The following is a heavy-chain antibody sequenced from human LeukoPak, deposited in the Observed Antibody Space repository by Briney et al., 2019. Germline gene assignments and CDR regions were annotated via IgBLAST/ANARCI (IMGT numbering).Heavy chain of an antibody. Sequence: SETLSLTCTVSGGSISSYYWSWIRQPPGKGLEWIGEIYHSGSTNYNPTLKSRVTISVDKSKNQFSLKLSSVTAADTAVYYCARERGSGSFDAFDIWGQGTMVTVSS. J-gene: IGHJ3*02. CDR2: IYHSGST. D-gene: IGHD3-10*01. CDR1: GGSISSYY. CDR3: ARERGSGSFDAFDI. V-gene: IGHV4-59*12.